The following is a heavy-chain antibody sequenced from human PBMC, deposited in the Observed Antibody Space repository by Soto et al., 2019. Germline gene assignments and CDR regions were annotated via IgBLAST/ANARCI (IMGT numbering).Heavy chain of an antibody. Sequence: SETLSLTCTVSGCSISSGGYYWSWIRQHPGKGLEWIGYIYYSGSTYYNPSLKSRVTISVDTSKNQFSLKLSSVTAADTAVYNCARELLGYCSGGSCYYNWFDPWGQGTLVTVSS. CDR2: IYYSGST. J-gene: IGHJ5*02. D-gene: IGHD2-15*01. CDR3: ARELLGYCSGGSCYYNWFDP. CDR1: GCSISSGGYY. V-gene: IGHV4-31*03.